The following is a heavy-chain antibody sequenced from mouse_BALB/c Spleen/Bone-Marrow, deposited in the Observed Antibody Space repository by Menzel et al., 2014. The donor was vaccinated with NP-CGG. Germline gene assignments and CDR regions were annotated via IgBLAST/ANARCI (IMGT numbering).Heavy chain of an antibody. Sequence: EVKLVESGGGLVQPGGSLRPSCTTSGFTFTDYYMSWVRQPPGKALEWLAFIRNKAYGYTTEYSASVRGRFTIPRDNSQSILYLQMNTLRAEDSATYYCARFPMDYWGQGTSVTVSS. J-gene: IGHJ4*01. CDR1: GFTFTDYY. V-gene: IGHV7-3*02. CDR3: ARFPMDY. CDR2: IRNKAYGYTT.